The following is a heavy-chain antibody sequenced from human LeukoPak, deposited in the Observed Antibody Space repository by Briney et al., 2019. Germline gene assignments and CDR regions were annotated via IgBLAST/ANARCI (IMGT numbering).Heavy chain of an antibody. CDR3: ATPLLSGYSNNVYYFDY. D-gene: IGHD4-11*01. Sequence: GASVKVSCKASGGTFSSYAISWVRQAPGQGLEGMGGIIPIFGTANYAQKFQGRVTITADESTSTAYMELSSLRSEDTAVYYCATPLLSGYSNNVYYFDYWGQGTLVTVSS. J-gene: IGHJ4*02. V-gene: IGHV1-69*01. CDR2: IIPIFGTA. CDR1: GGTFSSYA.